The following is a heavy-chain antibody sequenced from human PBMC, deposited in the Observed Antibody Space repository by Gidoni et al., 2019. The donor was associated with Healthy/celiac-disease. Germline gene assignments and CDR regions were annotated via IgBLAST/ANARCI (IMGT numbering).Heavy chain of an antibody. J-gene: IGHJ4*02. CDR3: AKSPLVGATSWNYFDY. CDR1: GFTFSGYA. CDR2: IRCCGGST. Sequence: EVKLLESGGGLVQPGGSLRHSCGASGFTFSGYAMSWVGTAPGQGLGWFSAIRCCGGSTYYAGSVKGRFTISRDNSKNTLYLQMNSLRAEDTAVYYCAKSPLVGATSWNYFDYWGQGTLVTVSS. D-gene: IGHD1-26*01. V-gene: IGHV3-23*01.